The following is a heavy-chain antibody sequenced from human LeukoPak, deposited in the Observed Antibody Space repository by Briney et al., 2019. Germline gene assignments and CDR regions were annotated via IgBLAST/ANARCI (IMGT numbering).Heavy chain of an antibody. Sequence: GGSLRLSCAASGFTFSSYAMSWVRQAPGKGLEWVSAISGSGGGTYYADSVKGRFTISRDKSKNTLYLQMNSLRAEDTAVYYCAKDYLNYYGSGSYGGTSDYWGQGTLSPSPQ. CDR1: GFTFSSYA. J-gene: IGHJ4*02. V-gene: IGHV3-23*01. CDR3: AKDYLNYYGSGSYGGTSDY. D-gene: IGHD3-10*01. CDR2: ISGSGGGT.